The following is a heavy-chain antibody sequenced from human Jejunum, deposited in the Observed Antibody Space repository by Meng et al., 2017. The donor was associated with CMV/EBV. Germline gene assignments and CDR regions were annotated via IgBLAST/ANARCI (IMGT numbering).Heavy chain of an antibody. J-gene: IGHJ6*02. CDR2: IWYDGTTK. D-gene: IGHD1-14*01. CDR1: GFTFDNFG. V-gene: IGHV3-33*06. CDR3: AKDKRIFSYSYGCDV. Sequence: GFTFDNFGMHWVRQAPGKGLDWVANIWYDGTTKYYEDSVEGRFTISRDDSKNTLYLQMNSLRAEDTAVYYCAKDKRIFSYSYGCDVWGQGTTVTVSS.